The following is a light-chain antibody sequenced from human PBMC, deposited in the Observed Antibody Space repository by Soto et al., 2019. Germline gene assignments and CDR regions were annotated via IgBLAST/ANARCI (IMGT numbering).Light chain of an antibody. CDR2: SNN. CDR1: SSNIGAGHA. Sequence: QSVLTQPPSVSGAPGQRVTISCTGSSSNIGAGHAVQWYQQLPGTAPKLLIHSNNNRPSGVPDRFSGSKSGTSASLAIAGLQADDEADYYCQSYDPTLRTSLFGGGTKLTVL. CDR3: QSYDPTLRTSL. J-gene: IGLJ2*01. V-gene: IGLV1-40*01.